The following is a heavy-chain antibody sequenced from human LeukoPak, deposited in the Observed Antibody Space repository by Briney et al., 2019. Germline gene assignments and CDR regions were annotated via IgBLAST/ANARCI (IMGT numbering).Heavy chain of an antibody. J-gene: IGHJ3*02. CDR1: GGSISSSSYY. Sequence: PSETLSPTCTVSGGSISSSSYYWGWIRQPPGKGLEWIGSIYYSGSTYYNPSLKSRVTISVDTSKNQFSLKLSSVTAADTAVYYCASGINVSHAFDIWGQGTMVTVSS. CDR2: IYYSGST. V-gene: IGHV4-39*07. CDR3: ASGINVSHAFDI. D-gene: IGHD1-14*01.